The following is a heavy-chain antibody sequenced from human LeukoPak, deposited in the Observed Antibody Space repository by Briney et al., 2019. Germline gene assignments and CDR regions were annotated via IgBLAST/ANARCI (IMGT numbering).Heavy chain of an antibody. CDR2: ISSSSSTI. D-gene: IGHD3-10*01. J-gene: IGHJ3*02. Sequence: GGSLRLSCAASGFTFSSYSMNWVRQAPGKGLEWVSYISSSSSTIYYADSVKGRFTISRDNAKNSLYLQMNSLRAEDTAVYYCARPSITMVRGSRGLDAFDIWGQGTMVTVSS. V-gene: IGHV3-48*01. CDR3: ARPSITMVRGSRGLDAFDI. CDR1: GFTFSSYS.